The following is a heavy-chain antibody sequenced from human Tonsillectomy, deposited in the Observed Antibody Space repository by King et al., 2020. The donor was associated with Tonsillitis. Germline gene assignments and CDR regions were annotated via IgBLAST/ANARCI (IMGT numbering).Heavy chain of an antibody. CDR3: ATSIAVTGTAFDY. J-gene: IGHJ4*02. CDR1: GFTFSSYW. Sequence: QLVQSGGDLVQPGGSLRLSCAASGFTFSSYWMSWVRQAPGKGLEWVANIKQDGSQKYYVDSVKGRFTISRDNAKNSLYLQLHSLRAEDTAVYYCATSIAVTGTAFDYWGQGTLVTVSS. D-gene: IGHD6-19*01. CDR2: IKQDGSQK. V-gene: IGHV3-7*03.